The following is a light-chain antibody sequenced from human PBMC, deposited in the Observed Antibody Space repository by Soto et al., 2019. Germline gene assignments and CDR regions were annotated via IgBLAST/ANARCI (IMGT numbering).Light chain of an antibody. J-gene: IGLJ1*01. CDR2: ANS. CDR1: SSSIGAGYD. Sequence: QSVLTQPPSVSGAPGQRVTISCTGSSSSIGAGYDVHWYHQLPGAAPKLLIYANSNRPSGVPDRFSGSKSGTSASLAITGLQAEDEADYYCQSYDGGLSAYVFGGGTKLTVL. CDR3: QSYDGGLSAYV. V-gene: IGLV1-40*01.